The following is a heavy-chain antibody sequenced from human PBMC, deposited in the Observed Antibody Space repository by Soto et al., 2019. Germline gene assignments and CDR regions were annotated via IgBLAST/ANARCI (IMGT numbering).Heavy chain of an antibody. V-gene: IGHV3-21*01. Sequence: EVQLVESGGGLVKPGGSLRLSCAASGFTFSSYSMNWVRQAPGKGLEWVSSISSSSSYIYYADSVKGRFTISRDNAKNSLYLQMNSLRAEDTAVYYCARIRYGSSRPYDYWGQGTLVTVSS. CDR2: ISSSSSYI. D-gene: IGHD6-13*01. CDR3: ARIRYGSSRPYDY. CDR1: GFTFSSYS. J-gene: IGHJ4*02.